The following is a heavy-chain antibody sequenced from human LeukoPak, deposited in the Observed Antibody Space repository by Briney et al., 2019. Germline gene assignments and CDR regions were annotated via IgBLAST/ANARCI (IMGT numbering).Heavy chain of an antibody. V-gene: IGHV3-66*01. J-gene: IGHJ4*02. CDR2: IYSGGST. CDR3: ASCGSYFFDY. Sequence: GGSLRLSCAASGFTFSSYSVNWVRQAPGKGLEWVSVIYSGGSTYYADSVKGRFTISRDNSKNTLYLQMNSLRAEDTAVYYCASCGSYFFDYWGQGTLVTVSS. CDR1: GFTFSSYS. D-gene: IGHD1-26*01.